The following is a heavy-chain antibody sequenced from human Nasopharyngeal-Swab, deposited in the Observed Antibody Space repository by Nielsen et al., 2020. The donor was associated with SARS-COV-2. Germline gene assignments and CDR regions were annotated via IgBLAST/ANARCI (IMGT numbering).Heavy chain of an antibody. Sequence: GESLKISCAASGFTFSSYWMSWVRQAPGKGLEWVAHIKQSGSGQYYVDSVKGRFTISRDNAKNSLSLQMNSLRAEDTAVYYCARDHFPWDFWSGYYYYYYMDVWGKGTTVTVSS. CDR1: GFTFSSYW. CDR3: ARDHFPWDFWSGYYYYYYMDV. CDR2: IKQSGSGQ. J-gene: IGHJ6*03. D-gene: IGHD3-3*01. V-gene: IGHV3-7*01.